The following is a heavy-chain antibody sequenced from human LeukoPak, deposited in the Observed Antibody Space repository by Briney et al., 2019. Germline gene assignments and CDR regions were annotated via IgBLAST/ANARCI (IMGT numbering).Heavy chain of an antibody. CDR2: INHSGST. CDR3: ARGRASSL. V-gene: IGHV4-34*01. CDR1: GGSFSGYY. Sequence: SSETLSLTYAVYGGSFSGYYWSWIRQPPGKGLEWIGEINHSGSTNYNPSLKSRVTISVDTSKNQFSLKLSSVTAADTAVYYCARGRASSLWGQGTLVTVSS. J-gene: IGHJ4*02. D-gene: IGHD2/OR15-2a*01.